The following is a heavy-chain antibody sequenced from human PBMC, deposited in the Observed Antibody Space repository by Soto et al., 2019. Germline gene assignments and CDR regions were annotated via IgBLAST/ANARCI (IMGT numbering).Heavy chain of an antibody. D-gene: IGHD5-12*01. Sequence: PGGSLRLSCASSGFTXSSYSMNWVRQAPGKGLEWVSSISSSSSYIYYADSVKGRFTISRDNAKNSLYLQMNSLRAEDTAVYYCARDGWSGYDQWGQGTLVTVSS. CDR2: ISSSSSYI. V-gene: IGHV3-21*01. CDR3: ARDGWSGYDQ. J-gene: IGHJ4*02. CDR1: GFTXSSYS.